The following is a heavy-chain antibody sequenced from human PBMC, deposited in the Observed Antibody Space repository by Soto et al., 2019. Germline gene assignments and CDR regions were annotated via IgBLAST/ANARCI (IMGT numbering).Heavy chain of an antibody. J-gene: IGHJ3*02. D-gene: IGHD6-19*01. CDR1: GYTFTSYA. Sequence: ASVKVSCKASGYTFTSYAMHWVRQAPGQRLEWMGWINAGNGNTKYSQKFQGRVTITRDTSASTAYMELSSLRAEDTAVYYCARADRIAVAGTGLFGAFDIWGQGTMVTVSS. CDR3: ARADRIAVAGTGLFGAFDI. CDR2: INAGNGNT. V-gene: IGHV1-3*01.